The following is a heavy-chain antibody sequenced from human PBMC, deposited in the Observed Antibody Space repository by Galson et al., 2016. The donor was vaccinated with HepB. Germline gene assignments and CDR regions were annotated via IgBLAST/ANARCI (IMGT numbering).Heavy chain of an antibody. CDR1: GLTFRDSA. CDR2: IRTKTANYAT. J-gene: IGHJ4*02. D-gene: IGHD4-17*01. CDR3: GRRNDYGARPFDQ. V-gene: IGHV3-73*01. Sequence: SLRLSCAVSGLTFRDSAMHWIRRSSGKGLEWIARIRTKTANYATAYAASVKGRFTISRDDSENTAYLQMDSLKNEDTAVYYCGRRNDYGARPFDQWGQGTLITVAS.